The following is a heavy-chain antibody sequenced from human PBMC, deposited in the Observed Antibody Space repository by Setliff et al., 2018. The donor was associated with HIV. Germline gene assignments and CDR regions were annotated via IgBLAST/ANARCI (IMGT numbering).Heavy chain of an antibody. CDR3: ARLSVVIHDTFDV. J-gene: IGHJ3*01. CDR1: GGSISSYY. CDR2: FFPGGST. D-gene: IGHD3-22*01. V-gene: IGHV4-4*07. Sequence: PSETLSLTCTVSGGSISSYYWNWLRQPAGKGLEWIGRFFPGGSTNYNPSLNSRVSMSVDTSNNQFSLKLTSMTAADTAVYYCARLSVVIHDTFDVWGHGTMVTVSS.